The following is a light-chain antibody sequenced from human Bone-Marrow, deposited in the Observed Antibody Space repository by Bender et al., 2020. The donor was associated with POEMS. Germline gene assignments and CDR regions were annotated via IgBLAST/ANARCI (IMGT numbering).Light chain of an antibody. CDR2: DVT. J-gene: IGLJ2*01. CDR3: CSYAVSFTMV. V-gene: IGLV2-11*01. Sequence: QSALTQPRSVSGSPGQSVTISCTGTSSDVGGYHYVSWYQQHPGKAPKLMIYDVTKRPSGVPDRFSGSKSGNTASLTISGLQAEDEADYYCCSYAVSFTMVFGGGTQVTVL. CDR1: SSDVGGYHY.